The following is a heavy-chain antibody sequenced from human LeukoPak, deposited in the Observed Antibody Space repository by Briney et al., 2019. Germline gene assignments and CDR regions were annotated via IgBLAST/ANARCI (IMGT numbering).Heavy chain of an antibody. J-gene: IGHJ4*02. CDR3: ARELPREVTLDY. CDR2: INNDGSST. CDR1: GFAFIAYG. V-gene: IGHV3-74*01. Sequence: GGSLRLSCAASGFAFIAYGMQWVRQAPGKGLVWVSRINNDGSSTSYADSVKGRFTISRDNAKNTLYLQVNSLRAEDTGVYYCARELPREVTLDYWGQGTLVTVSS. D-gene: IGHD2-21*02.